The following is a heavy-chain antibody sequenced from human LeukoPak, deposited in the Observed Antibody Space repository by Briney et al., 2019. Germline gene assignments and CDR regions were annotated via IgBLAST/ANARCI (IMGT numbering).Heavy chain of an antibody. CDR3: ARLSDGYSDF. CDR1: GYRFGNYW. D-gene: IGHD5-24*01. Sequence: GESLKISCKGSGYRFGNYWIAWVRQMPGKGLESMGIIYPGDSDTRYSPSFQGQVTFSADKSISTAYLQWSSLKASDTAMYYCARLSDGYSDFWGQGTLVTASS. J-gene: IGHJ4*02. V-gene: IGHV5-51*01. CDR2: IYPGDSDT.